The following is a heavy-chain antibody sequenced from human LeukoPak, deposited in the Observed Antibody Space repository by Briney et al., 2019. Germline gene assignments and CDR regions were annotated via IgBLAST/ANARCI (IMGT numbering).Heavy chain of an antibody. D-gene: IGHD2-2*03. CDR1: GGSISSTTSY. CDR2: IYYSGST. Sequence: PSETLFLTCAVSGGSISSTTSYWGWIRQPPGKGLEWIGRIYYSGSTFYNPSLKSRVTISVDTSKNQLSLRLSSVTAADTAVYYCARHGSTDYFDYWGQGTLVTVSS. CDR3: ARHGSTDYFDY. V-gene: IGHV4-39*01. J-gene: IGHJ4*02.